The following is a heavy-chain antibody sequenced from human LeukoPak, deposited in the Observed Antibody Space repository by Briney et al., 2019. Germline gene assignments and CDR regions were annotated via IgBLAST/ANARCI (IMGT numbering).Heavy chain of an antibody. J-gene: IGHJ4*02. CDR1: GGSSSSSSYY. D-gene: IGHD6-19*01. CDR2: IYYSGST. CDR3: ARFKRAGGWSYFDY. V-gene: IGHV4-39*07. Sequence: SETLSLTGTVSGGSSSSSSYYWGWIRQPPGKGLEWIGSIYYSGSTYYNPSLKSRVTISVDTSKNQFSLKLSSVTAADTAVYYCARFKRAGGWSYFDYWGQGTLVTVSS.